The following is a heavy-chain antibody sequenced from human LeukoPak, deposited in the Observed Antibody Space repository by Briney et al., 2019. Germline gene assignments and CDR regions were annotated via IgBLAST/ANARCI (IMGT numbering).Heavy chain of an antibody. V-gene: IGHV7-4-1*02. D-gene: IGHD1-7*01. Sequence: ASVKVSCKASGYTFTSYAMNWVRQAPGQGLEWMGWINTNTGNPTYAQGFTGRFVLSLDSSVSTAYLQISSLKAEDTAVYYCARGGPNWNYGNYFDYWGQGTLVTVSS. CDR1: GYTFTSYA. CDR3: ARGGPNWNYGNYFDY. J-gene: IGHJ4*02. CDR2: INTNTGNP.